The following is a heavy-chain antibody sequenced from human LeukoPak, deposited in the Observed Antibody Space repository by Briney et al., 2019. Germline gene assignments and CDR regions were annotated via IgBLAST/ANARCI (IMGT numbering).Heavy chain of an antibody. CDR1: GYNFTSYW. Sequence: ESLKISCKSSGYNFTSYWIGWVRQMPGKGLEWLGILYPGDSDTRYSPPFQGQVTISADKSISTAYLQWSSLQASDTAIYYCARGYYGSSGFDYWGQGTLVTVSS. D-gene: IGHD3-10*01. V-gene: IGHV5-51*01. CDR2: LYPGDSDT. CDR3: ARGYYGSSGFDY. J-gene: IGHJ4*02.